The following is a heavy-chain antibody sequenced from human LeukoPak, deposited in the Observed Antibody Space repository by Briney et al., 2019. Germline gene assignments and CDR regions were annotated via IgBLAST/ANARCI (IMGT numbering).Heavy chain of an antibody. Sequence: ASVKVSCKASGYTFTSYGISWVRQAPGQGLEWMGWISAYNGNTYYAQKLQGRVTMTTDTSTSTAYMELRSLRSDDTAVYYCARRRYCSSTSCYALGYFDYWGQGTLVTVSS. D-gene: IGHD2-2*01. CDR3: ARRRYCSSTSCYALGYFDY. J-gene: IGHJ4*02. CDR2: ISAYNGNT. CDR1: GYTFTSYG. V-gene: IGHV1-18*04.